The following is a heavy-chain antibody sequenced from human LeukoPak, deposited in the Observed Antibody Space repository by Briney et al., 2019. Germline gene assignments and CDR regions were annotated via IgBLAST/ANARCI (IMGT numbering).Heavy chain of an antibody. J-gene: IGHJ5*02. CDR2: MFYTGSG. CDR1: GGSMSNYY. Sequence: SETLSLTCTVSGGSMSNYYWNWIRQPPGKGLEWIGYMFYTGSGKYNPSLKSRVTISVDTSKRQISLKLTSVITADTAVYYCATNLPGYSYGYWVAWGQGTLVTVSS. V-gene: IGHV4-59*01. CDR3: ATNLPGYSYGYWVA. D-gene: IGHD5-18*01.